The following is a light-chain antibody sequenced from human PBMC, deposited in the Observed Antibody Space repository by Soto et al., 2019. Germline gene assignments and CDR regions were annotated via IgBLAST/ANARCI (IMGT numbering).Light chain of an antibody. CDR3: TSFTSRNIVI. J-gene: IGLJ2*01. CDR2: DVS. V-gene: IGLV2-14*03. Sequence: QSALTQPASVSGSPGQSISISYTGTTNDVGGYDYVSWYQQHPGEAPKLIIFDVSLRPSGVSNRFSGSKSGNTASLTISGLQTEDEADYYCTSFTSRNIVIFGGGTKLTVL. CDR1: TNDVGGYDY.